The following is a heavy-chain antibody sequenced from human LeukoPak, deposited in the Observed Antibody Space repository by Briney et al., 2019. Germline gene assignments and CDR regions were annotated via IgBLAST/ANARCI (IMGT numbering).Heavy chain of an antibody. CDR3: ARVYVEYQLRVFDY. Sequence: SETLSLTCTVSAYSISSGYYWGWIRQPPGKGLGWIGSINDSGSTSYNPSFKSRVTISVETSKNQFSLKLSSVTAGDTAVYYCARVYVEYQLRVFDYWGQGTLATVSS. V-gene: IGHV4-38-2*02. J-gene: IGHJ4*02. D-gene: IGHD2-2*01. CDR2: INDSGST. CDR1: AYSISSGYY.